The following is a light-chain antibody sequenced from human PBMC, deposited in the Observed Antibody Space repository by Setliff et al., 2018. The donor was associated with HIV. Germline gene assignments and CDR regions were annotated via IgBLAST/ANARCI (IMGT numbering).Light chain of an antibody. V-gene: IGLV2-14*01. Sequence: QSVLTQPASVSGSPGQSITISCTGTSSDVGGYNHVSWYQQHPGKAPKLIIYEVRNRPSGVSSRFSGSKSGNTASLTISGPQADDEADYYCSSYTSSSLYVFGTGTKVTV. CDR1: SSDVGGYNH. CDR2: EVR. J-gene: IGLJ1*01. CDR3: SSYTSSSLYV.